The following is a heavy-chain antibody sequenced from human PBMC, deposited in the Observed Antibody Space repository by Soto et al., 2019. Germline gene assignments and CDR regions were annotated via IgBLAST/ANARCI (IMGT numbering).Heavy chain of an antibody. J-gene: IGHJ4*02. Sequence: QVQLQESGPGLVKPSQTLSLTCTVSGGSISSGGYYWSWIRQHPGKGLEWIGYIYYSGSTYYNPXXXXXXXXXXXXXXXXXXXKXXXXXXXDTAVYYCAREPSIWGQGTLVTVSS. CDR2: IYYSGST. CDR3: AREPSI. CDR1: GGSISSGGYY. V-gene: IGHV4-31*01. D-gene: IGHD3-10*01.